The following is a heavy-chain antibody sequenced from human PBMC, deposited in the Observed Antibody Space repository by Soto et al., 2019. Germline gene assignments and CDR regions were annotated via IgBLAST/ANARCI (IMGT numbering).Heavy chain of an antibody. V-gene: IGHV1-8*01. CDR2: MNPNSGNT. CDR1: GYTFTSYD. J-gene: IGHJ6*04. Sequence: QVQLVQSGAEVKKPGASVKVSCKASGYTFTSYDINWVRQATGQGLEWMGWMNPNSGNTGYAQKYQGRVTMTRNTSISTAYTERCRLRSEATHVYYCARETSSGMDFWGKGHTV. CDR3: ARETSSGMDF.